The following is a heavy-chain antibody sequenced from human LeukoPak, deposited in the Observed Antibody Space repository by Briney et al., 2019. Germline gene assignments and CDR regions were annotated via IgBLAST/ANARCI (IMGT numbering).Heavy chain of an antibody. Sequence: KPSETLSLTCAVYGGSFSGYYWSWIRQPPRKGLEWIGENNHGGSTDYNPSLKSRVTISVNTSKNQFSLKLSSVTAADTAVYYCARDKQLVRGFYYYYYYMDVWGKGTTVTVSS. D-gene: IGHD6-6*01. CDR1: GGSFSGYY. V-gene: IGHV4-34*01. J-gene: IGHJ6*03. CDR2: NNHGGST. CDR3: ARDKQLVRGFYYYYYYMDV.